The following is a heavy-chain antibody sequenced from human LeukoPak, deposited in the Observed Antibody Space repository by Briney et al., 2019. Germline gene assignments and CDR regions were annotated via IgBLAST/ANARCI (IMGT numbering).Heavy chain of an antibody. D-gene: IGHD5-18*01. CDR3: ARKSGYSYGYLDY. Sequence: GGSLRLSCAASGFTFSSYAMHWVRQAPGKGLEWVAVISYDGSNKYYADSVKGRFTISRDNSKNTLYLQMNSPRAEDTAVYYCARKSGYSYGYLDYWGQGTLVTVSS. CDR1: GFTFSSYA. J-gene: IGHJ4*02. CDR2: ISYDGSNK. V-gene: IGHV3-30-3*01.